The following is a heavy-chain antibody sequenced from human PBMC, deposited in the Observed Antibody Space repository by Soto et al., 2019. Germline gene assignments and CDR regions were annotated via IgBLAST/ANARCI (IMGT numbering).Heavy chain of an antibody. D-gene: IGHD2-2*01. Sequence: GGSLRLSCVASGFIFTDYWMHWVRQTAGKRLEWLADIRQDRGAQAYLDTVRSRLTISRDNAKNSVFLQMSSLTAADTAVYYCARVNAPDARLPWFDPWGRGTLVTVSS. V-gene: IGHV3-7*01. CDR1: GFIFTDYW. CDR3: ARVNAPDARLPWFDP. J-gene: IGHJ5*02. CDR2: IRQDRGAQ.